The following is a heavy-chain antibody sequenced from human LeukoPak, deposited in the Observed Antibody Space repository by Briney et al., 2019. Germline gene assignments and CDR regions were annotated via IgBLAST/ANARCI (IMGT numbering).Heavy chain of an antibody. CDR3: TAERYSYLVY. D-gene: IGHD5-12*01. Sequence: PGGSLRLSCAASGFTFINAWMSWVRQAPGKGLEWVGHIKSKSSGGTTDHAAPVKGRFTISRDDSKNTVYLQMNSLKTEDTAVYYCTAERYSYLVYWGQGTVVTVSS. CDR2: IKSKSSGGTT. J-gene: IGHJ4*02. V-gene: IGHV3-15*01. CDR1: GFTFINAW.